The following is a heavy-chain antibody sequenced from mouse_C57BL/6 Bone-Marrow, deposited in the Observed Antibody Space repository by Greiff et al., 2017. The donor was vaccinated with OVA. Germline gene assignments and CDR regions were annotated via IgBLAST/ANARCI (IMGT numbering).Heavy chain of an antibody. J-gene: IGHJ2*01. CDR2: ISYDGSN. CDR1: GYSITSGYY. Sequence: DVKLQESGPGLVKPSQSLSLTCSVTGYSITSGYYWNWIRQFPGNKLEWMGYISYDGSNNYNPSLKNRISITRDTSKNQFFLKLNSVTTEDTATYYCAKSPFITTAAPLDYWGQGTTLTVSS. CDR3: AKSPFITTAAPLDY. D-gene: IGHD1-1*01. V-gene: IGHV3-6*01.